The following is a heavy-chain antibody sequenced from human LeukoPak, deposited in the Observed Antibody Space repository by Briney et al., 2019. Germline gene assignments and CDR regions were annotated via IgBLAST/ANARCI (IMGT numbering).Heavy chain of an antibody. V-gene: IGHV4-59*01. J-gene: IGHJ4*02. CDR1: GGPISSYY. Sequence: PSETLSRTCSVSGGPISSYYWSWIRPRPGKGRVWMGYLYYSGSTNNNPYLTSRVTISVDTSKKQFPLKLSSAAAADTAVYYCASTVAGPNYFDYWGQGTLVTVSS. CDR3: ASTVAGPNYFDY. D-gene: IGHD6-19*01. CDR2: LYYSGST.